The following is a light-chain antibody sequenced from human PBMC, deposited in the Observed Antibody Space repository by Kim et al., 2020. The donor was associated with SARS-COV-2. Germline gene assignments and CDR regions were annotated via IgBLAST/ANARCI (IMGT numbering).Light chain of an antibody. CDR1: QSISNY. CDR3: QQTYTTPPWT. J-gene: IGKJ1*01. CDR2: TAS. V-gene: IGKV1-39*01. Sequence: DIQMTQSPSSLSASVGDRVTITCRASQSISNYLNWYQQKPGKAPKLLIYTASTLQSGVPSRFSGSGSGTDFTLTISRLQPEDFATYFCQQTYTTPPWTFGQGTKVDIK.